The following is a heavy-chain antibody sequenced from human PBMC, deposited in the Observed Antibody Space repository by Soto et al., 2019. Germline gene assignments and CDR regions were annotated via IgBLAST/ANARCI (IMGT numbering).Heavy chain of an antibody. CDR1: GFTFDDYA. J-gene: IGHJ6*02. D-gene: IGHD6-19*01. CDR2: ISWNSGSI. CDR3: AKDSGPIGAVAGYYYGMDV. V-gene: IGHV3-9*01. Sequence: QTGGSLRLSCAASGFTFDDYAMHWVRQAPGKGLEWVSGISWNSGSIGYADSVKGRFTISRDNAKNSLYLQMNSLRAEDTALYYCAKDSGPIGAVAGYYYGMDVWGQGTTVTVSS.